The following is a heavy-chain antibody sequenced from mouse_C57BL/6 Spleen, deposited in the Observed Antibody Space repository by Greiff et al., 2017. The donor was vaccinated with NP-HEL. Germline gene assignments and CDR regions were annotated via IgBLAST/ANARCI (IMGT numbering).Heavy chain of an antibody. D-gene: IGHD2-4*01. J-gene: IGHJ2*01. CDR1: GYAFSSSW. CDR3: ARSEDYDGVFDY. Sequence: VQGVESGPELVKPGASVKISCKASGYAFSSSWMNWVKQRPGKGLEWIGRIYPGDGDTNYNGKFKGKATLTADKSSSTAYMQLSSLTSEDSAVYFCARSEDYDGVFDYWGQGTTLTVSS. V-gene: IGHV1-82*01. CDR2: IYPGDGDT.